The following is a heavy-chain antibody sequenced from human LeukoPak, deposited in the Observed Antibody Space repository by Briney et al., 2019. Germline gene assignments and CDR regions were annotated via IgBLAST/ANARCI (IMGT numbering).Heavy chain of an antibody. V-gene: IGHV3-23*01. CDR3: AKAPGAIAAQGRSYFDY. CDR1: GFTFSSYA. D-gene: IGHD6-13*01. CDR2: ISGSGGST. J-gene: IGHJ4*02. Sequence: SGGSLRLSCAASGFTFSSYAMSWVRQAPGKGLEWVSAISGSGGSTYYADSVTGRFTISRDNSKNTLYLQMNSLRAEDTAVYYCAKAPGAIAAQGRSYFDYWGQGILVTVSS.